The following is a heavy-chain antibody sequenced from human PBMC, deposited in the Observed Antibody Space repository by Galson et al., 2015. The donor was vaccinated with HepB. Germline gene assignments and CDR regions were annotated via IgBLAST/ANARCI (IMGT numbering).Heavy chain of an antibody. CDR2: INPSGGST. CDR1: GYTFTSYY. D-gene: IGHD6-19*01. Sequence: SVKVSCKASGYTFTSYYMHWVRQAPGQGLEWMGIINPSGGSTSYAQKFQGRVTMTRDTSTSTVYMELSSLRSEDTAVYYCAREPQYGSGWLGLFDYWGQGTPVTVSS. V-gene: IGHV1-46*01. J-gene: IGHJ4*02. CDR3: AREPQYGSGWLGLFDY.